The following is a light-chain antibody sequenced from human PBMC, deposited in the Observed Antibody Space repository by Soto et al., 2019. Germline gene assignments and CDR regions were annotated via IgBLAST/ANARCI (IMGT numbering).Light chain of an antibody. CDR2: EVT. CDR3: TSYTSSGTVYV. CDR1: SSDIGGSKY. Sequence: QSGLTHPASVSGSPGQSISISCTGTSSDIGGSKYVSWYQQHPGKAPKLLIYEVTYRPSGVSDRFSGSKSGNTASLTVSGLQTEDEGHYPCTSYTSSGTVYVFGTGTKVTVL. V-gene: IGLV2-14*01. J-gene: IGLJ1*01.